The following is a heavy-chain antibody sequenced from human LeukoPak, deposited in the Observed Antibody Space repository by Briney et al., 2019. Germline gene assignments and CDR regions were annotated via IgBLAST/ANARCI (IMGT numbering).Heavy chain of an antibody. CDR1: GYTFTGYY. D-gene: IGHD2-15*01. J-gene: IGHJ6*03. Sequence: ASVKVSCKASGYTFTGYYMHWVRQAAGQGHEWMGWINPNSGGTNYAQKFQGRVTMTRDTSISTAYMELSRLRSDDTAVYYCARVLRYCSGGNCYSGGLGYMDVWGKGTTLTISS. CDR2: INPNSGGT. V-gene: IGHV1-2*02. CDR3: ARVLRYCSGGNCYSGGLGYMDV.